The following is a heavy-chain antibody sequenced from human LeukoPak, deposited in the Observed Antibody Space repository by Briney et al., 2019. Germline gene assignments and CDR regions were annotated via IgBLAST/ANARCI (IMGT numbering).Heavy chain of an antibody. J-gene: IGHJ4*02. Sequence: ASVKVSCKASGYTFTNFDINWVRQAPGQGLEWMGWMNPVSGNAGSAQKFQGRVTLTRDTSISTAYMELSSLRSDDTAFYYCTRAPMGAAALYWGQGTLVTVSS. CDR3: TRAPMGAAALY. D-gene: IGHD6-13*01. V-gene: IGHV1-8*01. CDR2: MNPVSGNA. CDR1: GYTFTNFD.